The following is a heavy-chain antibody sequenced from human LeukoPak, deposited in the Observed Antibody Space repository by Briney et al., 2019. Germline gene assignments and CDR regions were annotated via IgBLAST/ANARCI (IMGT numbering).Heavy chain of an antibody. Sequence: SETLSLTCTVSGGSISSYYWSWIRQPAGKGLEWIGRIHTSGSTNYNPSLKSRVTMSVDTSKNQFSLKLSSVTAADTAVYYCARGISYDYVWGSYRYVFDYWGQGTLVTVSS. V-gene: IGHV4-4*07. CDR1: GGSISSYY. J-gene: IGHJ4*02. CDR3: ARGISYDYVWGSYRYVFDY. CDR2: IHTSGST. D-gene: IGHD3-16*02.